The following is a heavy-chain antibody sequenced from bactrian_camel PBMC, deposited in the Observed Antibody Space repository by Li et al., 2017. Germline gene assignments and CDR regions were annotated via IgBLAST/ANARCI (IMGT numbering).Heavy chain of an antibody. CDR3: AAGTHCWSRWSSFDY. CDR2: FGSDGRT. Sequence: QLVESGGGSVQAGGSLRLSCTASGDTYSSYCMGIFRQAPGKEREGVASFGSDGRTSHAESVKGRFTISRDNAKRFLYLQVNSLKPEDTAMYYCAAGTHCWSRWSSFDYRGQGTQVTVS. V-gene: IGHV3S55*01. J-gene: IGHJ6*01. CDR1: GDTYSSYC. D-gene: IGHD1*01.